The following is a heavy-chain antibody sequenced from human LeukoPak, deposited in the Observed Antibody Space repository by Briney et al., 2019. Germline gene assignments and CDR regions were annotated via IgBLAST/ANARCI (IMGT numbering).Heavy chain of an antibody. CDR3: ARHPTRQRIRRLDY. D-gene: IGHD4-17*01. CDR2: INHSGST. V-gene: IGHV4-34*01. CDR1: GGSFSGYY. J-gene: IGHJ4*02. Sequence: SETLSLTCAVYGGSFSGYYWSWIRQPPGKGPEWMGEINHSGSTNYNPPLKSRVTISVDTPKNQFSLKLSSVTAADTAVYYCARHPTRQRIRRLDYWGQGTLVTVSS.